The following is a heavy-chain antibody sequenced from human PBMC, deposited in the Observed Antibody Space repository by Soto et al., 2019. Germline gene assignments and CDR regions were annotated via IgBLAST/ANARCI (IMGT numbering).Heavy chain of an antibody. CDR3: AKDTAMAPYYFDY. CDR2: IYYSGST. CDR1: GGSISSSSYY. Sequence: PSETLSLTCTVSGGSISSSSYYWGWIRQPPGKGLEWIGSIYYSGSTYYADSVKGRFTISRDNSKNTLYLQMNSLRAEDTAVYHCAKDTAMAPYYFDYWGQGTLVTVSS. D-gene: IGHD5-18*01. V-gene: IGHV4-39*02. J-gene: IGHJ4*02.